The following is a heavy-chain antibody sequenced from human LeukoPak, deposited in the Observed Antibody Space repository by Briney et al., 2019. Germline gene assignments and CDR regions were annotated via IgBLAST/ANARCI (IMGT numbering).Heavy chain of an antibody. D-gene: IGHD6-19*01. CDR3: AKAEGKNPTGGRWLD. J-gene: IGHJ4*02. Sequence: GGSLRLSCAASGFTFSTYAMTWVRQAPGKGLESVSAMSGSGGYTYYTDSVKGRFAISRDNSKNTLYLQMNSLRADDTAIYYCAKAEGKNPTGGRWLDWGQGTLVTVCS. CDR2: MSGSGGYT. CDR1: GFTFSTYA. V-gene: IGHV3-23*01.